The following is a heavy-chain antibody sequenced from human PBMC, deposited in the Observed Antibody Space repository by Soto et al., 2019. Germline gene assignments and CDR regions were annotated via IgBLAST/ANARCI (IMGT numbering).Heavy chain of an antibody. Sequence: ASVKVSCKASGYTFTSYGISWVRQAPGPGLEWMGWISAYNGNTNYAQKLQGRVTMTTDTSTSTAYMELRSLRSDDTAVYYCARGAYYGSGSYYHLDYWGQGTMVTVSS. D-gene: IGHD3-10*01. J-gene: IGHJ4*02. CDR1: GYTFTSYG. CDR2: ISAYNGNT. CDR3: ARGAYYGSGSYYHLDY. V-gene: IGHV1-18*01.